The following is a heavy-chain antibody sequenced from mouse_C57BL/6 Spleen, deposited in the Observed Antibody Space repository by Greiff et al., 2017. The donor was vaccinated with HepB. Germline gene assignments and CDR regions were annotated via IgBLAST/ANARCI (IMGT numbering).Heavy chain of an antibody. CDR2: ISSGGSYT. Sequence: DVKLVESGGDLVKPGGSLKLSCAASGFTFSSYGMSWVRQTPDKRLEWVATISSGGSYTYYPDSVKGRFTISRDNAKNTLYLQMSSLKSEDTAMYYCARGTTVVADWYFDVWGTGTTVTVSS. D-gene: IGHD1-1*01. CDR3: ARGTTVVADWYFDV. V-gene: IGHV5-6*02. CDR1: GFTFSSYG. J-gene: IGHJ1*03.